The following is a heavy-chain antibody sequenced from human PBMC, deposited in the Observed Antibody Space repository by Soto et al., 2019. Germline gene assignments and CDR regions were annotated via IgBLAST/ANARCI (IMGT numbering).Heavy chain of an antibody. J-gene: IGHJ6*02. CDR1: GFTFSSYA. V-gene: IGHV3-30-3*01. Sequence: GGSLRLSCAASGFTFSSYAMHWVRQAPGKGLEWVAVISYDGSNKYYADSVKGRFTISRDNSKNTLYLQMNSLRAEDTAVYYCAREGIAARNEPYYYYYGMDVWGQGTTVTVSS. D-gene: IGHD6-6*01. CDR2: ISYDGSNK. CDR3: AREGIAARNEPYYYYYGMDV.